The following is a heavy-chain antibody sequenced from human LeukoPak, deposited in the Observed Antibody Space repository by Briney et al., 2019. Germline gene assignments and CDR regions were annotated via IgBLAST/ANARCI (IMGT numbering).Heavy chain of an antibody. D-gene: IGHD3-16*01. CDR1: GFTFSNYA. Sequence: PGGSLRLSCAASGFTFSNYAMNWLRQAPGKGLEWVSAISGSGGSTYYADSVKGRFTISRDNSKNTLYLQMNSLRAEDTAVYYCAKDKGLGARYFDYWGQGTLVTVSS. CDR2: ISGSGGST. V-gene: IGHV3-23*01. CDR3: AKDKGLGARYFDY. J-gene: IGHJ4*02.